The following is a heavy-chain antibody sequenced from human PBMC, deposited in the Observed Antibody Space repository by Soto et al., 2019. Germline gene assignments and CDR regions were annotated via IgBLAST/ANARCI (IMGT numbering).Heavy chain of an antibody. Sequence: SETLSLTCTVSGGSISSGGYYWSWIRQHPGKGLEWIGYIYYSGSTYYNPSLKSRVTISVDTSKNQFSLKLSSVTAADTAVYYCARVSYSSSSRPHDYWGQGTLVTVSS. D-gene: IGHD6-13*01. J-gene: IGHJ4*02. CDR3: ARVSYSSSSRPHDY. CDR2: IYYSGST. V-gene: IGHV4-31*03. CDR1: GGSISSGGYY.